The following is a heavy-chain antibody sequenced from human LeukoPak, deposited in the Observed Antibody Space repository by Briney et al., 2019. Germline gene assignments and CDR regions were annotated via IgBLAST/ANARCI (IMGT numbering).Heavy chain of an antibody. V-gene: IGHV3-23*01. CDR1: GFTFSSYA. D-gene: IGHD4-17*01. CDR3: AKVTTVTRYFDY. Sequence: GGSLRLSCAASGFTFSSYAMSWVRQAPGKGLEWVSAISGSGGSTYYADSVKGRFTISRDNSKNPLYLQMNSLRAEDTAVYYCAKVTTVTRYFDYWGQGTLVTVSS. J-gene: IGHJ4*02. CDR2: ISGSGGST.